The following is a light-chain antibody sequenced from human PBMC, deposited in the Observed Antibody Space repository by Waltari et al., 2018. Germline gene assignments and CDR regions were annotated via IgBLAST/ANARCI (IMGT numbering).Light chain of an antibody. V-gene: IGKV1-5*03. CDR2: EAS. J-gene: IGKJ4*01. CDR1: ETVSTW. CDR3: QQYNSYSLT. Sequence: DIQMTHSPSTLSASVGDRVTISCRASETVSTWLAWYQQKPGKAPKLLIYEASSLENGVPSRFSGSGSGTEFTLTISSLQPDDFATYYCQQYNSYSLTFGGGTKVEI.